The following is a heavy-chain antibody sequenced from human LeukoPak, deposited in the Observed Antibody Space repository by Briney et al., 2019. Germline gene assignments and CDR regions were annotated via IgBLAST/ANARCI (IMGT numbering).Heavy chain of an antibody. D-gene: IGHD6-19*01. CDR1: GFTFSSYW. CDR3: ARSTGWYYFDY. V-gene: IGHV3-74*01. CDR2: IKSDGSST. J-gene: IGHJ4*02. Sequence: TGGSLRLSCAASGFTFSSYWMHWVRQAPGKGLVWVSRIKSDGSSTDYADSVKGRFTLSRDNAKNTQYLQMDSLRAEDTAVYYCARSTGWYYFDYWGQGTLVTVSS.